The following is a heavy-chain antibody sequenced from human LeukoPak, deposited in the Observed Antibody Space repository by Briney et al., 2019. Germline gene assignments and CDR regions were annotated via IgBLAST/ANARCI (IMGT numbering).Heavy chain of an antibody. D-gene: IGHD4-17*01. CDR2: MNPNSGNT. CDR1: GYTFTSYD. V-gene: IGHV1-8*03. CDR3: ANSAGGYGDYSYHLH. J-gene: IGHJ4*02. Sequence: ASVKVSCKASGYTFTSYDINWVRQATGQGLEWMGWMNPNSGNTGYAQKFPGRVTITMNTSTSTAYMELSSLRSEDTAVYYCANSAGGYGDYSYHLHWGQGTLVTVSS.